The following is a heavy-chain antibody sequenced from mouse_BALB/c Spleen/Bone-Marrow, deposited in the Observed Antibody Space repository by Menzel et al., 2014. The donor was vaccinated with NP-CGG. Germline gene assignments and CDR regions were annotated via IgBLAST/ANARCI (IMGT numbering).Heavy chain of an antibody. J-gene: IGHJ3*01. CDR2: INPDSNTI. D-gene: IGHD2-3*01. CDR1: GFDFSGYW. Sequence: EVHLVESGGGLVQPGGSLKLSCAASGFDFSGYWMSWVRQAPGKGLGWIGEINPDSNTINYTPSLKNKFIISRDNAKNTLYLQMSKVKSEDTALYYCARLGYYGWFAYWGQGTLVTVSA. CDR3: ARLGYYGWFAY. V-gene: IGHV4-1*02.